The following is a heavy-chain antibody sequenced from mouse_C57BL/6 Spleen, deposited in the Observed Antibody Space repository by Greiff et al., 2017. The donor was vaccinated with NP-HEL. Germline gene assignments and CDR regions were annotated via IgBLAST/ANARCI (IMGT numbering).Heavy chain of an antibody. V-gene: IGHV1-50*01. Sequence: VQLQQSGAELVKPGASVKLSCKASGYTFTSYWMQWVKQRPGQGLEWIGEIDPSDSYTNYNQKFKGKATLTVDTSSSTAYMQLSSLTSEDSAVYYCARRGVEYFDYWGQGTTLTVSS. CDR3: ARRGVEYFDY. CDR1: GYTFTSYW. CDR2: IDPSDSYT. D-gene: IGHD1-1*02. J-gene: IGHJ2*01.